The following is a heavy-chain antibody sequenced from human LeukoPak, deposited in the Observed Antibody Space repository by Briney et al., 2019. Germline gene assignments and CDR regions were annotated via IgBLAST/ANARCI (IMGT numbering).Heavy chain of an antibody. CDR3: AKDLRYCSSTSCPP. CDR2: ISSDESNK. Sequence: GGSLRLSCAGSGFTFSGYDMHWVRQAPGKGLEWVALISSDESNKHYADSVKGRFTISRDNSKNTLYLQMNSLRAEDTAVYYCAKDLRYCSSTSCPPWGQGTLVTVSS. CDR1: GFTFSGYD. J-gene: IGHJ5*02. V-gene: IGHV3-30*18. D-gene: IGHD2-2*01.